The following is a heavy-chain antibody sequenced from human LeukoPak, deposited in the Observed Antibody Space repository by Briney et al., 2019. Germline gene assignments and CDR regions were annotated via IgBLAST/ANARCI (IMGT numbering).Heavy chain of an antibody. V-gene: IGHV3-74*01. D-gene: IGHD6-13*01. Sequence: GGSLRLSFAASGFTFSSYWMHWVRQAPGKGLVWVSRINSDGSSTSYADSVKGRFTISRDNAKNTLYLQMNSLRAEDTAVYYCARVLYSSSWYLFDYWGQGTLVTVSS. CDR3: ARVLYSSSWYLFDY. CDR2: INSDGSST. CDR1: GFTFSSYW. J-gene: IGHJ4*02.